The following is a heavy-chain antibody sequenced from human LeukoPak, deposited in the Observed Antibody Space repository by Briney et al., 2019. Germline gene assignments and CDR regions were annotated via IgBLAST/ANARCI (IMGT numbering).Heavy chain of an antibody. CDR2: ISSSGSTI. D-gene: IGHD6-19*01. CDR3: ARDRPIYSSGWFYYFDH. V-gene: IGHV3-48*03. Sequence: PGGSLRLSCAASGFTLSSYEMNWVRQAPGKGLEWVSYISSSGSTIYYADSVKGRFTISRDNAKNSLYLQMNSLRAEDTAVYYCARDRPIYSSGWFYYFDHWGQGTLVTVSS. CDR1: GFTLSSYE. J-gene: IGHJ4*02.